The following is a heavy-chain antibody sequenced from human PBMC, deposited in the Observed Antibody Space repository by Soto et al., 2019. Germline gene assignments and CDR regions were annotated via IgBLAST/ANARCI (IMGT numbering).Heavy chain of an antibody. CDR1: GFTFSIFS. V-gene: IGHV3-23*01. D-gene: IGHD1-1*01. CDR3: AKDRVNHNSGWDPFDI. J-gene: IGHJ3*02. CDR2: MGGSNDDT. Sequence: GGSLRLSGAASGFTFSIFSISWVRHAPWKGLEWVSGMGGSNDDTYYADSVKGRFTISRDNSKNTLFLQMNSLRAEDTAVYYCAKDRVNHNSGWDPFDIFGQGKMV.